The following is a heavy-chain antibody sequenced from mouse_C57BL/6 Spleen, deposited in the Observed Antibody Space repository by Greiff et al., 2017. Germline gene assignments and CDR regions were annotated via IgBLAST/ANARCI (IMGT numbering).Heavy chain of an antibody. CDR2: IYPGSGNT. J-gene: IGHJ2*01. V-gene: IGHV1-76*01. CDR1: GYTFTDYY. Sequence: QVQLQQSGAELVRPGASVKLSCKASGYTFTDYYINWVKQRPGQGLEWIARIYPGSGNTYYNEKFKGKATLTAEKSSSTAYMQLSSLTSEDSAVYFCARWDGVVFDYWGQGTTLTVSS. CDR3: ARWDGVVFDY. D-gene: IGHD1-1*02.